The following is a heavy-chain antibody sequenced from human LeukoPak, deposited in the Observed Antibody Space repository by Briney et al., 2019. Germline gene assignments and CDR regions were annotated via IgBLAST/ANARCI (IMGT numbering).Heavy chain of an antibody. CDR1: GFTFSGYT. CDR2: ISGSGGST. D-gene: IGHD7-27*01. CDR3: ARDYTGGWNDY. J-gene: IGHJ4*02. V-gene: IGHV3-23*01. Sequence: QSGGSLRLSCAASGFTFSGYTMNWVRQAPGKWLEWVSAISGSGGSTYYADSVKGRFTISRDNSKNTLYLQMNSLRAEDTAVYYCARDYTGGWNDYWGQGIRVTVSS.